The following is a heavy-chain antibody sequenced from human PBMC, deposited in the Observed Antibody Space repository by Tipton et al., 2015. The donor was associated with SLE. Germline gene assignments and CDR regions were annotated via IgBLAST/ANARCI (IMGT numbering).Heavy chain of an antibody. Sequence: TLSLTCTVSGGSISSNTWWNWVRQPPGMGLEWIGEIHHRGTTNYNPSLKSQVTISVYKSKSQFSLKLSSVTAADTAVYYCARQRLRLLSPLDAWGQGTTVTV. V-gene: IGHV4-4*02. CDR1: GGSISSNTW. CDR2: IHHRGTT. D-gene: IGHD3-10*01. J-gene: IGHJ6*02. CDR3: ARQRLRLLSPLDA.